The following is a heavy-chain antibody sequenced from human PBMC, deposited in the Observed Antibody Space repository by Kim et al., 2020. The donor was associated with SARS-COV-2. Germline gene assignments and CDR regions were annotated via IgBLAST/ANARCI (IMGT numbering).Heavy chain of an antibody. Sequence: IPSLKSRVTISVDTSKNQFSLKLSSVTAADTAVYYCARLGIVGATDAFDIWGQGTMVTVSS. J-gene: IGHJ3*02. V-gene: IGHV4-30-2*03. CDR3: ARLGIVGATDAFDI. D-gene: IGHD1-26*01.